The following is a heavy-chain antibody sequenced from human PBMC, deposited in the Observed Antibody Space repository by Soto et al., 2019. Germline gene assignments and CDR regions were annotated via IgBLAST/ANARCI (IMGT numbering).Heavy chain of an antibody. D-gene: IGHD6-13*01. CDR2: ISSNSAYI. V-gene: IGHV3-21*01. CDR1: GFTFRSFT. CDR3: TRDASRDSSARGWFDP. Sequence: PVGSLRLSCAASGFTFRSFTMNWVRQAPGKGLEWVSTISSNSAYIYYTDALRGRFTISRGNAKNSLHLQMNSLRAEDTAVYYCTRDASRDSSARGWFDPWGPGTLVTVSS. J-gene: IGHJ5*02.